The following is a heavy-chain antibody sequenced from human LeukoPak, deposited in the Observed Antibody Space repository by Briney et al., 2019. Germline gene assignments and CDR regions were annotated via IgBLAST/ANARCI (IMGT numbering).Heavy chain of an antibody. CDR3: ARGGDGYLFDY. CDR2: IYYSGST. Sequence: SETLSLTCTVSGGSISSHYWSWIRQPPGKGLEWIGYIYYSGSTNYNPSLKSRVTISVDTSKNQFSLKLSSVTAADTAVYYCARGGDGYLFDYWGQGTLVTVSS. J-gene: IGHJ4*02. CDR1: GGSISSHY. D-gene: IGHD5-24*01. V-gene: IGHV4-59*11.